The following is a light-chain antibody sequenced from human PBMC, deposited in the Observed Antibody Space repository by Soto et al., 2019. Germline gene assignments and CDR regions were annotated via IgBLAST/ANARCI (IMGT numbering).Light chain of an antibody. CDR1: QSVSNY. CDR2: GAS. Sequence: ESLLTQSPGTLSLYPGERATLSCRASQSVSNYLAWYQRKPGQAPRLLIYGASSRATGIPDRFSGSGSGTDFTLTISRLEPEDFAVYYCHQYGGSPQTFGQGTKVDIK. J-gene: IGKJ1*01. V-gene: IGKV3-20*01. CDR3: HQYGGSPQT.